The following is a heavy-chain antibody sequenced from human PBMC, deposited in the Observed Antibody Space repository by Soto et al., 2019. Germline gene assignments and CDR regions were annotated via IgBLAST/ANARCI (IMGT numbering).Heavy chain of an antibody. CDR2: TYHSGNP. D-gene: IGHD1-7*01. CDR1: GDTISTGGYT. Sequence: PSETLSLTCDVSGDTISTGGYTWAWIRQPPGKALEWIGHTYHSGNPYYNPSLKSRVTISVDTSKNQFSLKLSSVTAADTAVYYCARHPFLITGTTVLYYGMDVWGQGTTVTVSS. CDR3: ARHPFLITGTTVLYYGMDV. V-gene: IGHV4-30-2*05. J-gene: IGHJ6*02.